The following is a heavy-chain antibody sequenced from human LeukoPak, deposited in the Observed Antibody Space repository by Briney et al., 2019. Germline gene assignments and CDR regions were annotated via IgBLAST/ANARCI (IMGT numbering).Heavy chain of an antibody. Sequence: GGSLRLSCAASGLTFSRYAMHWVRQAPGKGLEWVAFIRYEGSNKYYADSVKGRFTISRDNSKNTLYLQMNSLRPEDTAVYYCAKDRGDGYPTHFDYWGQGTLVTVSS. CDR3: AKDRGDGYPTHFDY. CDR1: GLTFSRYA. CDR2: IRYEGSNK. V-gene: IGHV3-30*02. D-gene: IGHD5-24*01. J-gene: IGHJ4*02.